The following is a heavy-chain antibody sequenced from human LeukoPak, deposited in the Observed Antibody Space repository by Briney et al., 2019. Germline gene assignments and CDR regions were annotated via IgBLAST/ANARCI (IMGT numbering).Heavy chain of an antibody. Sequence: GGSLRLSCAASGFTFSNYDMHWVRQAPGKGLEWMTLISFDGSNKYYADSVKGRFTISRDNSKNTLYLQMNSLRADDTAVYYCAKDRYSNIDAFDIWGQGTMVTVSS. CDR2: ISFDGSNK. CDR3: AKDRYSNIDAFDI. J-gene: IGHJ3*02. V-gene: IGHV3-30*18. D-gene: IGHD4-11*01. CDR1: GFTFSNYD.